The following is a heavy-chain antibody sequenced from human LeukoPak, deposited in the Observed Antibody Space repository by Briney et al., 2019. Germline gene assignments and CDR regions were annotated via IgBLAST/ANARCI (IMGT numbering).Heavy chain of an antibody. CDR1: GGSISSGDYY. J-gene: IGHJ5*02. V-gene: IGHV4-30-4*01. CDR2: IYYSGST. Sequence: SETLSLTCTVSGGSISSGDYYWSWIRQPPGKGLEWIGYIYYSGSTYYNPSLKSRVTISVDTSKNQFSLKLSSVTAADTAVYYCARSRFGELFWFDPWGQGTLVTVPS. D-gene: IGHD3-10*01. CDR3: ARSRFGELFWFDP.